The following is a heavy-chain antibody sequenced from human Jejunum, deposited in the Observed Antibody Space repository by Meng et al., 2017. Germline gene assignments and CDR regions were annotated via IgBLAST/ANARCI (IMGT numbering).Heavy chain of an antibody. CDR2: VYHSGST. D-gene: IGHD3-10*02. CDR1: GGSIESNNW. CDR3: ARADYVRYFDL. Sequence: VTRQEAGPGLVKPSETLSLTCAVSGGSIESNNWWTWIRQPPGQGLEWIGEVYHSGSTHYNPSLQSRVTISIDNSKNRFSLSLNSVTAADTAIYYCARADYVRYFDLWGRGTLVTVSS. J-gene: IGHJ2*01. V-gene: IGHV4-4*02.